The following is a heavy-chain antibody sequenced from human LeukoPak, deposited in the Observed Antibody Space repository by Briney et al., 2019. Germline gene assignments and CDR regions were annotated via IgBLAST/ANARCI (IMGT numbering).Heavy chain of an antibody. D-gene: IGHD2-15*01. CDR2: INAGNGNT. V-gene: IGHV1-3*01. CDR1: GYTFTSYA. J-gene: IGHJ4*02. CDR3: ARDNPLHCSGGSCYSKVFDY. Sequence: ASVKVSCTASGYTFTSYAMHWVRQAPGQRLEWMGWINAGNGNTKYSQKFQGRVTITRDTSASTAYMELSSLRSEDTAVYYCARDNPLHCSGGSCYSKVFDYWGQGTLVTVSS.